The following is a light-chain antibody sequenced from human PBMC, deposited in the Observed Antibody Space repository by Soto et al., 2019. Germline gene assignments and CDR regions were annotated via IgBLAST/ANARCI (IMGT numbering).Light chain of an antibody. V-gene: IGKV3-20*01. Sequence: EIVLTQSPDTLSLSPGERPTLHCRASQTVTSGYLAWYQQKPGQAPRLLIYGASRRATGIADRFSGSGSGTDFTLTISRLDPEDFAVYYCQQYGGSPWTFGQGTKVDIK. CDR2: GAS. J-gene: IGKJ1*01. CDR3: QQYGGSPWT. CDR1: QTVTSGY.